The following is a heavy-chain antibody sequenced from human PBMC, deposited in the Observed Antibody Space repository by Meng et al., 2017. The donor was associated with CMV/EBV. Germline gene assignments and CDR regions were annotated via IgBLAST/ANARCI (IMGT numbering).Heavy chain of an antibody. J-gene: IGHJ4*02. Sequence: GGSLRLSCAVSGFSFNIYSVNWVRQGPGKGLEWLSYISSGFSGRQYADSVKGRFTISRDNSKNTLYLQMNSLRAEDTAVYYCAKGDGLDQLQGPLVDYWGQGTLVTVSS. CDR2: ISSGFSGR. CDR1: GFSFNIYS. V-gene: IGHV3-48*01. CDR3: AKGDGLDQLQGPLVDY. D-gene: IGHD2-2*01.